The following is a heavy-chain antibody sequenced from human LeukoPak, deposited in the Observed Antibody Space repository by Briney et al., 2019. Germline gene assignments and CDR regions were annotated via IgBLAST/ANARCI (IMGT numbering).Heavy chain of an antibody. V-gene: IGHV4-30-4*08. CDR1: GGSISSGDYY. CDR2: IYYSGST. J-gene: IGHJ4*02. D-gene: IGHD3-22*01. Sequence: SETLSLTCTVSGGSISSGDYYWSWIRQPPGKGLEWIGYIYYSGSTYYNPSLKSRVTISVDTSKNQFSLKLSSVTAADTAVYYCARRLPDYYDSGGFDYWGQGTLVTVSS. CDR3: ARRLPDYYDSGGFDY.